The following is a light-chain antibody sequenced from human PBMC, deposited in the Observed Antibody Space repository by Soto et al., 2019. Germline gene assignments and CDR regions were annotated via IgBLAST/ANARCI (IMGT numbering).Light chain of an antibody. V-gene: IGLV2-14*01. CDR1: SSDIGGYNY. J-gene: IGLJ1*01. CDR3: SSYTSSSTLYV. Sequence: QSALTQPASVSGSPGQSITISCAGTSSDIGGYNYVSWYQQHPGKAPKVMIYEVSNRPSGVSNRFSGSKSGNTASLTISGLQAEDEADYCCSSYTSSSTLYVFGSGTKV. CDR2: EVS.